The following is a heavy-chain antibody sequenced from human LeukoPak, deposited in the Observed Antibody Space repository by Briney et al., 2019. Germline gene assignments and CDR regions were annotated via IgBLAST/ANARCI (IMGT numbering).Heavy chain of an antibody. CDR2: IYYSGST. CDR1: GGSISSYY. J-gene: IGHJ4*02. Sequence: SETLSLTCTVSGGSISSYYWSWIRQPPGKGLEWIGYIYYSGSTNYNPSLKSRVTISVDTSKNQFSLKLSSVTAADTAVYYCARAGGDDSSGLIDYWGQGTLVTVSS. V-gene: IGHV4-59*01. CDR3: ARAGGDDSSGLIDY. D-gene: IGHD3-22*01.